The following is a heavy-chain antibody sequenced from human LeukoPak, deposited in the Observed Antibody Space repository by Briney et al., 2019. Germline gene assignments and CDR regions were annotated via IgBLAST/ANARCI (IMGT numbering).Heavy chain of an antibody. CDR3: ASSGTALPRGDYYNMDV. Sequence: PGESLKISCKGSGCIFSSQWIGWVRQMPRKGLEWMGIIYLGDSDTRYSPSFQGQVTISADKSISTAYLQWSSLKASDTAMYYCASSGTALPRGDYYNMDVWGQGTTVTVSS. J-gene: IGHJ6*02. CDR2: IYLGDSDT. D-gene: IGHD3-10*01. V-gene: IGHV5-51*01. CDR1: GCIFSSQW.